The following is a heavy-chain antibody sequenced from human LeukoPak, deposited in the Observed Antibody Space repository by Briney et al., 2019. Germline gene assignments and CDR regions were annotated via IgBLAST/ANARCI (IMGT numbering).Heavy chain of an antibody. CDR2: IYYSGST. CDR1: GGSISSSSSY. CDR3: ARHSSIVGSFDP. Sequence: SETLSLTCTVSGGSISSSSSYWAWIRQPPGKGLEWIGSIYYSGSTSYNPSLKSRVTISVDTSKNQFSLRLSSVTAADTAVYYCARHSSIVGSFDPWGQGTLVTVSS. V-gene: IGHV4-39*01. J-gene: IGHJ5*02. D-gene: IGHD1-26*01.